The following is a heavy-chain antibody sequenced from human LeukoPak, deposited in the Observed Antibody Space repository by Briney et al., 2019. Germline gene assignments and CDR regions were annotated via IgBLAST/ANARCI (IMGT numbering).Heavy chain of an antibody. D-gene: IGHD3-22*01. J-gene: IGHJ5*02. CDR1: GGSISSYY. CDR3: AREPGFDSSGYLNWFDP. Sequence: PSETLSLTCTASGGSISSYYWSWIRQPPGKGLEWIACISYSGSTKYNPSLKSRVTISVDTSKNQLSLKLSSVTAADTAVYYCAREPGFDSSGYLNWFDPWGQGTLVTVCS. CDR2: ISYSGST. V-gene: IGHV4-59*01.